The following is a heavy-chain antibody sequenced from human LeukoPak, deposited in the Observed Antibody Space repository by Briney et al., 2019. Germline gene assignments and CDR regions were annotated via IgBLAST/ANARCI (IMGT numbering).Heavy chain of an antibody. V-gene: IGHV4-59*01. CDR1: GGSISSYY. D-gene: IGHD2-2*01. CDR2: IYYSGST. Sequence: SETLSLTCTVSGGSISSYYWSWIRQPPGKGLEWIGYIYYSGSTNYDPSLKSRVTISVDTSKNQFSLKLSSVTAADTAVYYCARVGKDQLLHYYYYYMDVWGKGTTVTVSS. J-gene: IGHJ6*03. CDR3: ARVGKDQLLHYYYYYMDV.